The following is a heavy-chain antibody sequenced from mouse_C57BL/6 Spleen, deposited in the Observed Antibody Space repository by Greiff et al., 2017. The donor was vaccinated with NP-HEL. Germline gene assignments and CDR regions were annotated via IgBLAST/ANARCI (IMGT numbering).Heavy chain of an antibody. D-gene: IGHD2-1*01. CDR3: ARQNGNHYAMDY. CDR1: GFTFSSYT. Sequence: EVQRVESGGGLVKPGGSLKLSCAASGFTFSSYTMSWVRQTPVKRLEWVATISGGGGNTYYPDSVKGRFTISRDNAKNTLYLQMSSLRSEDTALYYCARQNGNHYAMDYWGQGTSVTVSS. J-gene: IGHJ4*01. V-gene: IGHV5-9*01. CDR2: ISGGGGNT.